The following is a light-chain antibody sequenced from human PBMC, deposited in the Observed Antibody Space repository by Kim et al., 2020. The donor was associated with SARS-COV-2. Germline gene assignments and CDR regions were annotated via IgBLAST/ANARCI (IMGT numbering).Light chain of an antibody. CDR2: GAS. Sequence: EIVMTQSPATLSVSPGERATLSCRASQSVSSILAWYQQKPGQAPRLLIYGASTRATGIPARFSGSGSGTEFTLTISSLQSEDFAVYYCQQYNNWLTFGGGTKVDIK. CDR3: QQYNNWLT. J-gene: IGKJ4*01. V-gene: IGKV3-15*01. CDR1: QSVSSI.